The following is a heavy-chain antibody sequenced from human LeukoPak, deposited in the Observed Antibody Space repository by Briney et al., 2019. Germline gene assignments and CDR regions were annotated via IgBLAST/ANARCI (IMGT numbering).Heavy chain of an antibody. CDR3: ARVARIVGATTDYYYMDV. J-gene: IGHJ6*03. CDR1: GGTFSSYA. CDR2: INPNSGGT. Sequence: GASVKVSCKASGGTFSSYAISGVRQAPGQGLEWMGWINPNSGGTNYAQKFQGRVTMTRDTSISTAYMELSRLRSDDTAVYYCARVARIVGATTDYYYMDVWGKGTTVTVSS. V-gene: IGHV1-2*02. D-gene: IGHD1-26*01.